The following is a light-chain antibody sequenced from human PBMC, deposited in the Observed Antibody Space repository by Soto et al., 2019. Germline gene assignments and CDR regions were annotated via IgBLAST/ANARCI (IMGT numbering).Light chain of an antibody. CDR2: DAS. CDR3: QQYNSYSSRT. J-gene: IGKJ1*01. V-gene: IGKV1-5*01. Sequence: DVQMTQYPSTLSASVADTVTITCRASQTINSWLAWYQHRPEKGPKLLISDASRLESGVPSSFSGSGSGTEFTLTISSLQPDDFATYYCQQYNSYSSRTFXQGTKV. CDR1: QTINSW.